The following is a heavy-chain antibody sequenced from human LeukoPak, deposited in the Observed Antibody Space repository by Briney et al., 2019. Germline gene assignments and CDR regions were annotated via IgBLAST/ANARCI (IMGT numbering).Heavy chain of an antibody. V-gene: IGHV3-7*01. Sequence: GGSLRLXCAASGFTCSSYWMSWVRQAPGKGLEWVANIKQDGSEKYYVDSVKGRFTISRDNAKNSLYLQMNSLRAEDTAVYDCATGVDFWSGYIRFDYWGQGTLVTVSS. CDR2: IKQDGSEK. CDR3: ATGVDFWSGYIRFDY. J-gene: IGHJ4*02. CDR1: GFTCSSYW. D-gene: IGHD3-3*01.